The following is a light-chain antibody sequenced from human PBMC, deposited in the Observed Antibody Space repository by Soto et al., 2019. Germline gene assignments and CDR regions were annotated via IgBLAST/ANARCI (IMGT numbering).Light chain of an antibody. J-gene: IGKJ1*01. CDR1: QSVSSSY. Sequence: EIVLTQSPGTLSLSPGERATLSCRASQSVSSSYLVWYQQKPGQAPRLLIYGASSRATGIPDRFSGSGSGTDFTLTISRLEPEDFAVYYCHQYDSSPVTFGQGTKVEIK. V-gene: IGKV3-20*01. CDR2: GAS. CDR3: HQYDSSPVT.